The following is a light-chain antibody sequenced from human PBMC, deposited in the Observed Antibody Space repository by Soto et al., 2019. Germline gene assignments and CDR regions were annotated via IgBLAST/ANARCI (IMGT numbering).Light chain of an antibody. V-gene: IGLV2-14*02. CDR3: SSFASTHTYV. J-gene: IGLJ1*01. Sequence: QSVLTQPASVSGSPGQSITISCTGTSSDVGSYKFVSWYQQYPGKAPKLMIYEGSKRPSGVSDRFSGSKSGNTASLTISGLQAEDEADYYCSSFASTHTYVFGTGTKLTVL. CDR2: EGS. CDR1: SSDVGSYKF.